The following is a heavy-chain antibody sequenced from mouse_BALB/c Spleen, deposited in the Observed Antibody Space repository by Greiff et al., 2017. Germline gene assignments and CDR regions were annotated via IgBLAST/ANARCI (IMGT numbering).Heavy chain of an antibody. D-gene: IGHD2-1*01. V-gene: IGHV1-69*02. CDR2: IYPSDSYT. CDR3: TRDGNYDYFDY. CDR1: GYTFTSYW. J-gene: IGHJ2*01. Sequence: VKLMESGAELVRPGASVKLSCKASGYTFTSYWINWVKQRPGQGLEWIGNIYPSDSYTNYNQKFKDKATLTVDKSSSTAYMQLSSPTSEDSAVYYCTRDGNYDYFDYWGQGTTLTVSS.